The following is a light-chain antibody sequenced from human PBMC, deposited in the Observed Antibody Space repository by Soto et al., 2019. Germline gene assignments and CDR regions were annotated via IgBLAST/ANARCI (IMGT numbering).Light chain of an antibody. CDR2: EVS. V-gene: IGLV2-14*01. CDR1: SSDVGGYNY. J-gene: IGLJ7*01. CDR3: CSYAGSSTGV. Sequence: QSALTQPASVSGSPGQSITISCTGTSSDVGGYNYVSWYQQHPGKAPKLMIYEVSNRPSGVSNRFSGSKSGNTASLTISGLQAEDEADYYCCSYAGSSTGVFGGGTQLTVL.